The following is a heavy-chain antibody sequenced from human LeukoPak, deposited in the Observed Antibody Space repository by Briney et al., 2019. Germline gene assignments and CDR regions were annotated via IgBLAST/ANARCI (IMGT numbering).Heavy chain of an antibody. CDR3: VRDGLRRGVFDH. J-gene: IGHJ4*02. CDR1: GFTFSTYW. CDR2: IKQDGSVM. Sequence: GGSRRLSCAASGFTFSTYWMNWDRQAEGKVLEWVANIKQDGSVMHYVDAVKGRFTISRDDAKNSLYLQMNSLRAEDTAVYHCVRDGLRRGVFDHWGPGILVTVSS. V-gene: IGHV3-7*01. D-gene: IGHD3-10*01.